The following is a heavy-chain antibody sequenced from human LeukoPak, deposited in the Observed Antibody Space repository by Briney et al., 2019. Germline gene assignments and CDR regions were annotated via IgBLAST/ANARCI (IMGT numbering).Heavy chain of an antibody. CDR1: GFTFSSYA. D-gene: IGHD3-22*01. CDR3: AKWGWGYYYDSSGYYGFDY. J-gene: IGHJ4*02. V-gene: IGHV3-23*01. CDR2: ISGSGGST. Sequence: QPGGSLRLSGAASGFTFSSYAMSWVRQAPGKGLEWVSAISGSGGSTYYADSVKGRFTISRDNSKNTLYLQMNSLRAEDTAVYYCAKWGWGYYYDSSGYYGFDYWGQGTLVTVSS.